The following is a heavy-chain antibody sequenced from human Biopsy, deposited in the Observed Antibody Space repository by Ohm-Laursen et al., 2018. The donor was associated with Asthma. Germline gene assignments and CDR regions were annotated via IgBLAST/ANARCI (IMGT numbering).Heavy chain of an antibody. Sequence: SETLSLTWTVSGGSISSYYWSWIRQPPGRGLEWIGYMYSSGSTNYNPSLKSRVTISVDTSKNQFSLKLSSVTAADTAVYYCARGSSGGSYYTSLGYWGQGTLVTVSS. CDR1: GGSISSYY. V-gene: IGHV4-59*01. CDR3: ARGSSGGSYYTSLGY. D-gene: IGHD1-26*01. J-gene: IGHJ4*02. CDR2: MYSSGST.